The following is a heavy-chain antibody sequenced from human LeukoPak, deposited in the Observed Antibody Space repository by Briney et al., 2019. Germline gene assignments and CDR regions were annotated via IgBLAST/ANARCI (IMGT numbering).Heavy chain of an antibody. D-gene: IGHD2-15*01. CDR1: GGSINSYY. Sequence: SETLSPTCTVSGGSINSYYWSWIRQPPGKGLEWIGYIYYSGSTNYNPSLKSRVTISVDTSNNKFSLKLTSLTAADTAVYYCVRHLSAGRPAFDIWGQGTMVTVSS. J-gene: IGHJ3*02. CDR2: IYYSGST. V-gene: IGHV4-59*08. CDR3: VRHLSAGRPAFDI.